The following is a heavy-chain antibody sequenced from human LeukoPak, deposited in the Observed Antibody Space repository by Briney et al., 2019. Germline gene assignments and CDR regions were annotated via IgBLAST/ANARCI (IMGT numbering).Heavy chain of an antibody. V-gene: IGHV3-9*01. CDR3: AKSLLSADTAMVYFDI. CDR1: GFTFDDYA. CDR2: ICWNSGSI. D-gene: IGHD5-18*01. J-gene: IGHJ3*02. Sequence: GRSLRLSCAASGFTFDDYAMHWVRQAPGKGLEWVSGICWNSGSIGYADSVKGRFTISRDNAKNSLYLQMNSLRAEDTALYYCAKSLLSADTAMVYFDIWGQGTMLTVSS.